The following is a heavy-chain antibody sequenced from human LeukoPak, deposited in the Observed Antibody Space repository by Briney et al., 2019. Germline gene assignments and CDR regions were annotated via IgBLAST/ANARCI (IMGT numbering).Heavy chain of an antibody. V-gene: IGHV3-33*06. CDR1: GFTVSGDY. J-gene: IGHJ1*01. D-gene: IGHD4-11*01. CDR2: IWSDGSDK. CDR3: AKDAQRGFDYSNSLQN. Sequence: GGSLRLSCAASGFTVSGDYMSWVRQTPGAGLEWVAVIWSDGSDKYYAKSVKGRFTISRDNSKNSLFLQMNSLRAEDTAVYYCAKDAQRGFDYSNSLQNWGQGILVTVSS.